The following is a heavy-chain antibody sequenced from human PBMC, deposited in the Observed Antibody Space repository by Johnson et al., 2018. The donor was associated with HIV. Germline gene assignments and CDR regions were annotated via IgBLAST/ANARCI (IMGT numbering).Heavy chain of an antibody. CDR2: ISYDGSNT. CDR1: GFTFSSYS. Sequence: QMQLVESGGGLVQPGRSLRLSCAASGFTFSSYSMHWVRQAPGKGLEWVAVISYDGSNTYYADSVRGRFTLSRDNSKNTVYLQMNSLRAEDTAVYYCAKDQYRKLTTVAGIWGQGTMVTVSS. D-gene: IGHD4-17*01. J-gene: IGHJ3*02. V-gene: IGHV3-30*18. CDR3: AKDQYRKLTTVAGI.